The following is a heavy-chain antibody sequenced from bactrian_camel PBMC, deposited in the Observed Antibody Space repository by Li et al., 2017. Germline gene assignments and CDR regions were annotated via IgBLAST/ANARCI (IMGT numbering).Heavy chain of an antibody. CDR1: RYTYKRNC. CDR2: LWIGGAQT. Sequence: HVQLVESGGGSVQPGGSLRLSCAAGRYTYKRNCMGWFRQRPGKDREALAVLWIGGAQTTYADSVKGRFIISKDNAKNTLYLQMDSLTPEDTGLYRCAADRGTPSFCSGGTWSGSYWGQGTQVTVS. J-gene: IGHJ4*01. CDR3: AADRGTPSFCSGGTWSGSY. D-gene: IGHD7*01. V-gene: IGHV3S1*01.